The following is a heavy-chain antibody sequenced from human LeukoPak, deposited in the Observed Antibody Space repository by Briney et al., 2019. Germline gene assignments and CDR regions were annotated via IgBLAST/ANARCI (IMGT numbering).Heavy chain of an antibody. J-gene: IGHJ4*02. Sequence: ASVKVSCKTSGYTFTNFDINWVRQATGQGLEWLGWMNPYTGKTGYAQKFQGRVTFTGDTSIRTAYMEVSSLTSEDTAVCYCARAPTPFYYDSSAYYSDFWGQGTLVTVSS. D-gene: IGHD6-25*01. V-gene: IGHV1-8*03. CDR2: MNPYTGKT. CDR1: GYTFTNFD. CDR3: ARAPTPFYYDSSAYYSDF.